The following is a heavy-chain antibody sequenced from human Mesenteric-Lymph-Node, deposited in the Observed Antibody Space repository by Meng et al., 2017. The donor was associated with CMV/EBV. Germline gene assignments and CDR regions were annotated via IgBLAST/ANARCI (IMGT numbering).Heavy chain of an antibody. J-gene: IGHJ5*02. Sequence: GESLKISCAASGVTFRTYAMYWVRQAPGKGLEWVAVISYYGSTKNLADSVKGRFSISRDDSKKTLDLQMHSLRAEDTAVYFCAKVIRTGVNWFDPWGQGTLVTVSS. CDR3: AKVIRTGVNWFDP. CDR1: GVTFRTYA. V-gene: IGHV3-30-3*01. D-gene: IGHD1/OR15-1a*01. CDR2: ISYYGSTK.